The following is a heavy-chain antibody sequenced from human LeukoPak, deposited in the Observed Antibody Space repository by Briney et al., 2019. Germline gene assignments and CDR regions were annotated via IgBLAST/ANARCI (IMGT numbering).Heavy chain of an antibody. J-gene: IGHJ2*01. CDR1: GGSISSINW. CDR3: ARGRLVVAPIDL. CDR2: ISHSGDT. D-gene: IGHD5-12*01. V-gene: IGHV4-4*02. Sequence: SETLSLICAVSGGSISSINWCNWVRQSPGKGLEWIGEISHSGDTNYSPSLKSRVTISVDKSKNQFSLNLTSVTAADTAVYYCARGRLVVAPIDLWGRGTLVTVSS.